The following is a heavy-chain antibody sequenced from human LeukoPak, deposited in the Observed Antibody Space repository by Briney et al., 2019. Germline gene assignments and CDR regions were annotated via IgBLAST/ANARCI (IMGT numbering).Heavy chain of an antibody. CDR3: ATDRLYCSGGSCFRWFDP. CDR1: GYTLTELS. V-gene: IGHV1-24*01. J-gene: IGHJ5*02. D-gene: IGHD2-15*01. CDR2: FDPEDGET. Sequence: GASVKVSCKVSGYTLTELSMHWVRQAPGKGLEWVGGFDPEDGETIYAQKFQGRVTMTEDTSTDTAYMELSSLRSEDTAVYYCATDRLYCSGGSCFRWFDPWGQGTLVTVSS.